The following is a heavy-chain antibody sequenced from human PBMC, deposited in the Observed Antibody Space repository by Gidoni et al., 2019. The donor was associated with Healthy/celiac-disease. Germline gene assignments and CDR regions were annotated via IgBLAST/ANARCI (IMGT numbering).Heavy chain of an antibody. CDR1: GFTVFSWC. Sequence: VQLVDSGGGVVQLGSSLKRSCAGAGFTVFSWCVTGARQAPGKGLEWVAVISYYGSIKYYADSVKGRFTISRDNSKNTLYLQMNSLRAEDTAVYYCAKDPGYYDILTGYYRAGMDVWGQGTTVTVSS. CDR3: AKDPGYYDILTGYYRAGMDV. J-gene: IGHJ6*02. D-gene: IGHD3-9*01. V-gene: IGHV3-30*18. CDR2: ISYYGSIK.